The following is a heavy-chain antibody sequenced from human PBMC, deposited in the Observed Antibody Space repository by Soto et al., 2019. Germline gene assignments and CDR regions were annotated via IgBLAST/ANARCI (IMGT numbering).Heavy chain of an antibody. CDR1: GYTLTELS. CDR3: ATDPRRSIAARTS. CDR2: FDPEDGET. V-gene: IGHV1-24*01. Sequence: GASVKVSCKVSGYTLTELSMHWVRQAPGKGLEWMGGFDPEDGETIYAQKFRGRVTMTEDTSTDTAYMELSSLRSEDTAVYYCATDPRRSIAARTSWGQGTLVTVSS. D-gene: IGHD6-6*01. J-gene: IGHJ4*02.